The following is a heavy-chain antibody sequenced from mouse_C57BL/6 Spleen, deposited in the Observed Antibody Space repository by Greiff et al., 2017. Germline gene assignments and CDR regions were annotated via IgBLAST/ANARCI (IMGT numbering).Heavy chain of an antibody. D-gene: IGHD2-2*01. J-gene: IGHJ1*03. CDR3: ARDGYGGDWYVDV. CDR1: GYSITSGYY. Sequence: EVKLMESGPGLVKPSQSLSLTCSVTGYSITSGYYWNWIRQFPGNKLEWMGYISYDGSNHYNPSLKNRISITRDTSKNQFFLKLNSVTTEDTATYYCARDGYGGDWYVDVWGTGTTVTVSA. CDR2: ISYDGSN. V-gene: IGHV3-6*01.